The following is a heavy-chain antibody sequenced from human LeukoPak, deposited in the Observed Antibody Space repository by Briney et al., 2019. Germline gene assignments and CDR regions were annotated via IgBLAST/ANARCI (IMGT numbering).Heavy chain of an antibody. CDR1: GFTFSSYS. CDR2: ITSSSYI. CDR3: ARDLWPITMVRGTNWFDP. J-gene: IGHJ5*02. Sequence: GGSLRLSCAASGFTFSSYSMNWVRQAPGKGLEWVSSITSSSYIYYADSVKGRFTISRDNAKNSLYLQMNSLRAEDTAVYYCARDLWPITMVRGTNWFDPWGQGTLVTVSS. V-gene: IGHV3-21*01. D-gene: IGHD3-10*01.